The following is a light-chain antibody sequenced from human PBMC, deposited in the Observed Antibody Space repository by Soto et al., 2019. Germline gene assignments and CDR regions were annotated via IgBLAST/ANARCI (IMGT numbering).Light chain of an antibody. CDR3: QQYGSSPLT. Sequence: EIVLTQSPGPLSLSPAERATLSRSASQSVSSSYLAWYQQKPGQAPRLLIYGASSRATGIPDRFSGSGSGTDFTLTISRLEPEDFAVYYCQQYGSSPLTFGGGTKVDIK. CDR2: GAS. V-gene: IGKV3-20*01. CDR1: QSVSSSY. J-gene: IGKJ4*01.